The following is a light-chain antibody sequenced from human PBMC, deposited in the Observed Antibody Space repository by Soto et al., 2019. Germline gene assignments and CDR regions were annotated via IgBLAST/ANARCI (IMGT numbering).Light chain of an antibody. CDR2: DAS. J-gene: IGKJ1*01. CDR3: QQYNSYWT. CDR1: QSISSW. V-gene: IGKV1-5*01. Sequence: DVRMTQSPSAVSATVEDRVTITCRASQSISSWLAWYQQKPGKAPKLLIYDASSLESGVPSRFSGSGSGTEFTLTISSLQPDDFATYYCQQYNSYWTFGQGTKVDI.